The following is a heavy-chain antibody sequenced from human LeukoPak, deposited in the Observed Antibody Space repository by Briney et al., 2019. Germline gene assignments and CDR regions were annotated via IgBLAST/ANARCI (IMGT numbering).Heavy chain of an antibody. D-gene: IGHD1-26*01. CDR2: IIPIFGTA. CDR3: ARVESGSYYRRSGWFDP. J-gene: IGHJ5*02. V-gene: IGHV1-69*13. Sequence: SVKVSCKASGGTFTTYAISWVRQAPGQGLEWMGGIIPIFGTANYAQKFQGRVTITADESTSTAYMELSSLRSEDTAVYYCARVESGSYYRRSGWFDPWGQGTLVTVSS. CDR1: GGTFTTYA.